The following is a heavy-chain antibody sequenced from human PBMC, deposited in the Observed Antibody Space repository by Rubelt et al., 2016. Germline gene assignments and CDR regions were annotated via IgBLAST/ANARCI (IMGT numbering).Heavy chain of an antibody. J-gene: IGHJ4*02. CDR2: ITSSSGAI. CDR1: GFTFSSYS. CDR3: FFWSGLSDY. D-gene: IGHD3-3*01. V-gene: IGHV3-48*04. Sequence: EVQLVESGGGLVQPGGSLRLSCAASGFTFSSYSMNWVRQAPGKGLEWISYITSSSGAIHYVDSVKGRFTISRDDAKNTLYLQMNSLGAEETAVYYSFFWSGLSDYWGQGALVTVSS.